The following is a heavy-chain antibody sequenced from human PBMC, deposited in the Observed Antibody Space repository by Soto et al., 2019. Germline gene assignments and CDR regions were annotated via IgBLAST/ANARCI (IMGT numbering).Heavy chain of an antibody. J-gene: IGHJ5*01. CDR1: GDSISTVDYF. V-gene: IGHV4-30-4*01. CDR3: ARGRYCLTGRCFPNWFDS. Sequence: SETLSLTCSVSGDSISTVDYFWAWIRQPPGQALEYIGYIYKIATTYYNPSFESRVAISLDTSKSQFSLNATSVTAADTAVYFCARGRYCLTGRCFPNWFDSWGQGTLVTVSS. CDR2: IYKIATT. D-gene: IGHD2-15*01.